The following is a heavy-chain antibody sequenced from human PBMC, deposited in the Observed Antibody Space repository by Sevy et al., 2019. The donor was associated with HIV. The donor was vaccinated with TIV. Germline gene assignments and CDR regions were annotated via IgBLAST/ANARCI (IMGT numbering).Heavy chain of an antibody. J-gene: IGHJ3*02. CDR2: VYYTGGT. V-gene: IGHV4-59*08. CDR1: GGSINSDH. CDR3: ARRNDFVI. Sequence: SETLSLTCTVSGGSINSDHWNWIRQPPGKGLEWIGYVYYTGGTNYNPSLKNRVTISVDRTKNQFSLKLTSVTAAGSAVYYCARRNDFVIWGQGTMVTVSS.